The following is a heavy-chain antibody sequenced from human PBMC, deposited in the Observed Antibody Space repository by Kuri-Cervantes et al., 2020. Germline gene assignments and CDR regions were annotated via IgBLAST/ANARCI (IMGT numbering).Heavy chain of an antibody. D-gene: IGHD5-24*01. Sequence: GSLRLSCAVYGGSFSGYHWSWIRQPPGKGLEWIGEINHSGSTNYNPSLKSRVTISVDTSKNQFSLKLSSVTAADTAVYYCARPNMAYFDYWGQGTLVTVSS. CDR3: ARPNMAYFDY. CDR2: INHSGST. V-gene: IGHV4-34*01. J-gene: IGHJ4*02. CDR1: GGSFSGYH.